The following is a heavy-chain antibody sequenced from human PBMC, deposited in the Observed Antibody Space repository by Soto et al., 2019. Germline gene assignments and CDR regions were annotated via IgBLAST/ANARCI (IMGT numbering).Heavy chain of an antibody. Sequence: QVQLVESGGGVVQPGRSLRLSCAASGFTFSSYGMHWVRQAPGKGLEWVAVIWYDGSNKYYADSVKGRFTISRDNSKNTLYLQMNSRRAEDTAVYYCASSMYYDSSGYYSSFDYWGQGTLVTVSS. D-gene: IGHD3-22*01. CDR1: GFTFSSYG. CDR3: ASSMYYDSSGYYSSFDY. J-gene: IGHJ4*02. CDR2: IWYDGSNK. V-gene: IGHV3-33*01.